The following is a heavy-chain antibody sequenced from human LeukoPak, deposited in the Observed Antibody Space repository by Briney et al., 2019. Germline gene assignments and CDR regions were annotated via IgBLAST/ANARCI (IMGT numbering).Heavy chain of an antibody. J-gene: IGHJ5*02. D-gene: IGHD2-21*02. CDR3: ARVIVVVTALNWFDP. V-gene: IGHV1-2*02. CDR2: INPNSGGT. Sequence: ASVKVSCKASGYTFTGYYMHWVRQAPGQGLEWMGWINPNSGGTNYAQKLQGRVTMTTDTSTSTAYMELRSLRSDDTAVYYCARVIVVVTALNWFDPWGQGTLVTVSS. CDR1: GYTFTGYY.